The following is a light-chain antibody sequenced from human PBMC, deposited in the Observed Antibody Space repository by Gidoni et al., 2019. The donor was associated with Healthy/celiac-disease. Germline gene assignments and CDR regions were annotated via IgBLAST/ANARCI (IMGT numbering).Light chain of an antibody. CDR3: QQFNTYPLT. CDR1: QGISSA. CDR2: DAA. J-gene: IGKJ4*01. V-gene: IGKV1-13*02. Sequence: AIQLTQSPSSLSASVGDRVTITCRAGQGISSALAWYQQKPGKAPNLLIYDAARLESWVPSRFSGSGSGTDFTLTISSLQPEDFATYYCQQFNTYPLTFXGXTKVEIK.